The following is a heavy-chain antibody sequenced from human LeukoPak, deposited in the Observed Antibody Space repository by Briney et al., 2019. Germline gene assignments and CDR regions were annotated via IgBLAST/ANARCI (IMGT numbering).Heavy chain of an antibody. CDR2: INPNSGGT. V-gene: IGHV1-2*02. Sequence: ASVKVSCKASGYTFTSYYMHWVRQAPGQGLEWMGWINPNSGGTNYAQKFQGRVTMTRDTSISTAYMELSRLRSDDTAVYYCTTEFKELGSFFYFYYMDVWGTGTTVTISS. D-gene: IGHD3-10*01. CDR1: GYTFTSYY. J-gene: IGHJ6*03. CDR3: TTEFKELGSFFYFYYMDV.